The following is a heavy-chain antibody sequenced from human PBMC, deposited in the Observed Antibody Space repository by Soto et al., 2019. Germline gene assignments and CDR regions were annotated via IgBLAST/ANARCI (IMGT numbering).Heavy chain of an antibody. D-gene: IGHD2-21*01. Sequence: PGGSLRLSCAASGFTFSSYAMSWVRQAPGKGLEWVSAISGSGGSTYYADSVKGRFTISRDNSKNTLYLQMNSLRAEDTAVYYCANHLGDPEYYYYDMDVWGQGTTVTVSS. CDR3: ANHLGDPEYYYYDMDV. J-gene: IGHJ6*02. CDR1: GFTFSSYA. V-gene: IGHV3-23*01. CDR2: ISGSGGST.